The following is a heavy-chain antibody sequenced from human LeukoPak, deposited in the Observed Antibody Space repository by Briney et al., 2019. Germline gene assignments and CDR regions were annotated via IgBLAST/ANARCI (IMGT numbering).Heavy chain of an antibody. Sequence: PGGSLRLSCAASGFIFSNYWMSWVRQAPGKGLEWVAYIKYDGSEKDYVDSVKGRFTISRDNAKNSLYLQMNSLRAEDTAVYYCARGDYFGSGTSFIDAFDIWGQGTMVTVS. CDR1: GFIFSNYW. CDR2: IKYDGSEK. V-gene: IGHV3-7*01. CDR3: ARGDYFGSGTSFIDAFDI. D-gene: IGHD3-10*01. J-gene: IGHJ3*02.